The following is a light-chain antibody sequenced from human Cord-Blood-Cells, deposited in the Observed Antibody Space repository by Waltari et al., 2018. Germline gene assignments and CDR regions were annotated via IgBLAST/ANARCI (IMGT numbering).Light chain of an antibody. V-gene: IGLV2-23*01. CDR3: CSYAGSSTLV. Sequence: QSALPQPASVSGSPGQSITISCTGTSSDVGSYNLVSWYQQHPGKAPKLMIYEGSKRPSGVSNRFSGSKSGNTASLTISGLQAEDEAHYYCCSYAGSSTLVFGGGTKLTVL. CDR2: EGS. CDR1: SSDVGSYNL. J-gene: IGLJ3*02.